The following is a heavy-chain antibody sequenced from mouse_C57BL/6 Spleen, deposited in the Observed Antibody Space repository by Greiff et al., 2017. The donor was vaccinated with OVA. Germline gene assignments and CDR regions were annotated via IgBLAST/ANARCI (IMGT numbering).Heavy chain of an antibody. Sequence: VQLVESGAELVKPGASVKISCKASGYAFSSYWMNWVKQRPGKGLEWIGQIYPGDGDTTYNGQFKGKATLTADKSSSTAYMQLSSLTSEGAAVYLCARSQDYFGSSYEDGIYAMDYWGQGTSVTVSS. CDR2: IYPGDGDT. V-gene: IGHV1-80*01. D-gene: IGHD1-1*01. J-gene: IGHJ4*01. CDR1: GYAFSSYW. CDR3: ARSQDYFGSSYEDGIYAMDY.